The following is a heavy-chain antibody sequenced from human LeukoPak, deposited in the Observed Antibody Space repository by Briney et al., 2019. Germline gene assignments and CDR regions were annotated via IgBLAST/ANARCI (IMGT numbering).Heavy chain of an antibody. J-gene: IGHJ4*02. CDR1: GYTFTSYY. Sequence: ASVKVSCKASGYTFTSYYMHWVRQAPGQGLEWMGIINPSGGSTSYAQKFQGRVTMTRDTSTSTVYMELSSLRSDDTAVYNCARPSRGYCSSTSCFRLDDWGQGTLVTVSP. CDR3: ARPSRGYCSSTSCFRLDD. D-gene: IGHD2-2*01. CDR2: INPSGGST. V-gene: IGHV1-46*01.